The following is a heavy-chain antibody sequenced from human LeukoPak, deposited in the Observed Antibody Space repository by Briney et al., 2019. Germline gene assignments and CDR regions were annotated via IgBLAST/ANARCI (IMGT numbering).Heavy chain of an antibody. CDR3: ARIHCSSTSCLYYYYYGMDV. CDR1: GFTLSSYA. Sequence: GGSLRLSCAASGFTLSSYAMHWVRQAPGKGLEWVAVISYDGSNKYYADSVKGRFTISRDNSKNTLYLQMNSLRAEDTAVYYCARIHCSSTSCLYYYYYGMDVWGQGTTVTVSS. V-gene: IGHV3-30-3*01. D-gene: IGHD2-2*01. J-gene: IGHJ6*02. CDR2: ISYDGSNK.